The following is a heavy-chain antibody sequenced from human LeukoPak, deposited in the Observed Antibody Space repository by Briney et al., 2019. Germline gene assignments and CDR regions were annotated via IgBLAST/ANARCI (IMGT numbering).Heavy chain of an antibody. V-gene: IGHV1-18*01. Sequence: ASVKVSCKASGYTFPTSGISWVRQAPGQGLEWMGWISVYNHNTNYAQKFQGRVTVTTDTSTRTAYMELRSLRSEDTAVYYCARSKNNANGLRPVDYWGQEPWSPSPQ. CDR1: GYTFPTSG. CDR2: ISVYNHNT. CDR3: ARSKNNANGLRPVDY. J-gene: IGHJ4*01. D-gene: IGHD2-8*01.